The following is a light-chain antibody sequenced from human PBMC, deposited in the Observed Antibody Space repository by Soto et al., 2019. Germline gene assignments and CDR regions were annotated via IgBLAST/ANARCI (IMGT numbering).Light chain of an antibody. J-gene: IGKJ1*01. CDR1: QTISSY. CDR2: AAS. V-gene: IGKV1-39*01. CDR3: QQTYSIPSTWT. Sequence: DIQMTQSPSSLSASVGDRVTITCRASQTISSYLNWYQQTPGRAPKLLIYAASSLQGGVPSRFSGSRSGTDFTLTISSLQPEDFATFYCQQTYSIPSTWTFGQGTKVEIK.